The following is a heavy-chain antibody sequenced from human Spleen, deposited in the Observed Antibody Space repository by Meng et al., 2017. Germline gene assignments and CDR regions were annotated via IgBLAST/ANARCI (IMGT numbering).Heavy chain of an antibody. J-gene: IGHJ6*02. CDR1: GASVSSHY. Sequence: GSLRLSCTVSGASVSSHYWSWIRQTPGKGLQWIGYIHNRGGTTYNPSLKSRVTMSVDTSKNQFSLKLSSVAAADTAVYYCARYNYGYLNGMDVWGQGTTVTVSS. CDR3: ARYNYGYLNGMDV. CDR2: IHNRGGT. V-gene: IGHV4-59*02. D-gene: IGHD5-18*01.